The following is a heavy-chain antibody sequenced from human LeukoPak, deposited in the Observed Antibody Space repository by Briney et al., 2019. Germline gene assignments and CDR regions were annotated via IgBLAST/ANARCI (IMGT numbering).Heavy chain of an antibody. CDR1: GSTFSSYW. Sequence: GGSLRLSCAASGSTFSSYWMSWVRQAPGKGLEWVANIKQDGSEKYYVDSVKGRFTISRDNAKNSLYLQMNSLRAEDTAVYYCARDRGDYGDYVPGYWGQGTLVTVSS. CDR3: ARDRGDYGDYVPGY. D-gene: IGHD4-17*01. CDR2: IKQDGSEK. V-gene: IGHV3-7*01. J-gene: IGHJ4*02.